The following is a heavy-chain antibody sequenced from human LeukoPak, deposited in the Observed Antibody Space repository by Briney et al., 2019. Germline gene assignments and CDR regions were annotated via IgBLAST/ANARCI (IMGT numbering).Heavy chain of an antibody. Sequence: PGGSLRLSCAASGFTFSSYSMNWVRQAPGKGLEWVAFIRYDGSDKYYADSVKGRFTISRDNSKNTLYLQMNSLRAEDTALYYCNLRSGHEYYYMDVWGKGTTVTVSS. CDR3: NLRSGHEYYYMDV. CDR1: GFTFSSYS. V-gene: IGHV3-30*02. CDR2: IRYDGSDK. J-gene: IGHJ6*03. D-gene: IGHD1-14*01.